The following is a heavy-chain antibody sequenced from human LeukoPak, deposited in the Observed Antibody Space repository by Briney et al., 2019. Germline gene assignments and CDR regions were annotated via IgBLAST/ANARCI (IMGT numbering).Heavy chain of an antibody. J-gene: IGHJ5*02. CDR2: IIPIFGTA. CDR1: GGTFSSYA. V-gene: IGHV1-69*05. CDR3: ARTRRTGPFNWFDP. Sequence: SVKVSCKASGGTFSSYAISWVRQAPGQGLEWMGGIIPIFGTANYAQKLQGRVTMTTDTSTSTAYMELRSLRSDDTAVYYCARTRRTGPFNWFDPWGQGTLVTVSS.